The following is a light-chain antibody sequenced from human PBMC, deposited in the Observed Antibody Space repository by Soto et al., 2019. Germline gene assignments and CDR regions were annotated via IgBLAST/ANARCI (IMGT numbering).Light chain of an antibody. CDR3: QHRSNWTQT. CDR2: HAS. J-gene: IGKJ1*01. V-gene: IGKV3-11*01. CDR1: QSVSDS. Sequence: EIVLTHSPATLSLSPGERATLSCRASQSVSDSLAWFHHKPGQAPRLLIFHASSSAAGTPARFSGSGSRTDFSLTISSLEPEDFAVYYCQHRSNWTQTFGRGPRVEFK.